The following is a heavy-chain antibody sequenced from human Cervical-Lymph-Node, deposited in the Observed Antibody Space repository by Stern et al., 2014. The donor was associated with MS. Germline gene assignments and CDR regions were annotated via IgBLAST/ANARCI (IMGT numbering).Heavy chain of an antibody. D-gene: IGHD3-3*01. V-gene: IGHV1-2*07. CDR2: IHPNTGGT. Sequence: QVQLVQSGAEVKKPGASVKVSCKTSGYIFTGYYIHWVRQAPGQGLEWMAWIHPNTGGTKYAHKFQGRITMSRDTSISTAYVELSSLTSNDTAVYYCARVQRGITIFGVVTDYYYLGMDVWGQGTTVTVSS. CDR1: GYIFTGYY. J-gene: IGHJ6*02. CDR3: ARVQRGITIFGVVTDYYYLGMDV.